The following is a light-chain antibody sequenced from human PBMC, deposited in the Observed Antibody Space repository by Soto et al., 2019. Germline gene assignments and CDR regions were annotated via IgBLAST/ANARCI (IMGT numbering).Light chain of an antibody. V-gene: IGLV3-1*01. CDR3: QAWDNSAVS. CDR2: QDD. J-gene: IGLJ2*01. Sequence: SYELTQPPSVSVSPGQTASITCSGDKLDNKYVAWYRQKPGQSPLLIIFQDDRRPSGIPERFSGSNPGNTATLTISGTQVMDEADYFWQAWDNSAVSFGGVPKLTVL. CDR1: KLDNKY.